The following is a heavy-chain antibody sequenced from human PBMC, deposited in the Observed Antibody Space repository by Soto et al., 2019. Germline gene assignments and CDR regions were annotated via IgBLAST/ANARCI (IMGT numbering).Heavy chain of an antibody. CDR1: GGSISSSSYY. CDR2: IYYSGST. J-gene: IGHJ4*02. V-gene: IGHV4-39*01. D-gene: IGHD6-19*01. CDR3: ARSGIAVYNFDY. Sequence: SETLSLTCTVSGGSISSSSYYWGWIRQPPGKGLEWIGSIYYSGSTYYNPSLKSRVTISVDTSKNQFSLKLSSVTAADTAVYYCARSGIAVYNFDYWGQGTLVTVSS.